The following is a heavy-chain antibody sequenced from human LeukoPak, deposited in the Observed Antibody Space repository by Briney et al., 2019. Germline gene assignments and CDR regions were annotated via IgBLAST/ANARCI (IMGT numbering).Heavy chain of an antibody. Sequence: GASVKVSCKASGCTFTSYGISWVRQAPGQGLEWMGWISAYNGNTNYAQKLQGRVTMTTDTSTSTAYMELRSLRSDDTAVYYCARSGGRIAVAGTSDYWGQGTLVTVSS. J-gene: IGHJ4*02. V-gene: IGHV1-18*01. CDR1: GCTFTSYG. D-gene: IGHD6-19*01. CDR3: ARSGGRIAVAGTSDY. CDR2: ISAYNGNT.